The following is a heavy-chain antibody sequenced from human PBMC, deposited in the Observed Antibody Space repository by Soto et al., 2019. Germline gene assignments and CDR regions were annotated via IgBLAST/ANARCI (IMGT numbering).Heavy chain of an antibody. CDR3: ARGYTYDFDY. J-gene: IGHJ4*02. V-gene: IGHV2-5*02. CDR1: GFSFTTIGVN. Sequence: QITLKESGPTLVKPTQTLTLTCTFSGFSFTTIGVNVGWIRQPPGKALEWLALIFCDDDKRYSPSLTSRLTITKDTCKNQVVVTMTNMDPVDTATYYCARGYTYDFDYWGQGTLVTVSS. CDR2: IFCDDDK.